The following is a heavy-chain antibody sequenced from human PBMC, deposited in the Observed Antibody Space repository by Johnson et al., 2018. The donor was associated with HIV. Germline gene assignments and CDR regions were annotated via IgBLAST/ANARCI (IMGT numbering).Heavy chain of an antibody. CDR3: ARGGWGDAFDI. CDR2: ISYDGSDK. V-gene: IGHV3-30*04. J-gene: IGHJ3*02. D-gene: IGHD3-16*01. CDR1: GFTFSSYG. Sequence: QVQLVESGGGVVQPGRSLRLSCAASGFTFSSYGMHWVRQAPAKGLEWVAVISYDGSDKDYADSVKGRFTISRDSSKNTLYLQMNSLRAEDTAVYYCARGGWGDAFDIWGQGTMVTVSS.